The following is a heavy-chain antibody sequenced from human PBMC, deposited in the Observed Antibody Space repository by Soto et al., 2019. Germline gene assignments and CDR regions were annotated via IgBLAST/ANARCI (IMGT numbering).Heavy chain of an antibody. CDR2: IYYSGST. J-gene: IGHJ3*02. V-gene: IGHV4-61*01. D-gene: IGHD3-16*01. CDR3: ARAAPGLRRGAFDI. Sequence: SETLSLTCTVSGASVSSGSYGWSWIRQPPGKELEWIGYIYYSGSTNYNPSLKSRVTISIDTSKNQFSLKLSSVTAADTAVYYCARAAPGLRRGAFDIWGQGTMVTVSS. CDR1: GASVSSGSYG.